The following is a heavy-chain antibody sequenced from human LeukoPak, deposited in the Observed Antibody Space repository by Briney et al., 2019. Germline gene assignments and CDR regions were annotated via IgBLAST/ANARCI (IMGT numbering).Heavy chain of an antibody. V-gene: IGHV3-7*01. CDR2: IKQGGSEK. Sequence: GGSLRLSCAASGFTFSSYWMSWVRQAPGKGLEWVANIKQGGSEKYYVDSVKGRFTISRDNSKNTLYLQMNSLRAEDTAVYYCARVVSNSWYYFDYWGQGTLVTVSS. CDR3: ARVVSNSWYYFDY. D-gene: IGHD4-11*01. CDR1: GFTFSSYW. J-gene: IGHJ4*02.